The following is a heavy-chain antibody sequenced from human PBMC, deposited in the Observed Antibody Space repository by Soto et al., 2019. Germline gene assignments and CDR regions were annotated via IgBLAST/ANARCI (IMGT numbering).Heavy chain of an antibody. CDR3: AVAVAGPTASGY. V-gene: IGHV3-74*01. J-gene: IGHJ4*02. D-gene: IGHD6-19*01. CDR2: INSDGSST. CDR1: GFTFSSYW. Sequence: EVQLVESGGGLVQPGGSLRLSCAASGFTFSSYWMHWVRQAPGKGLVWVSRINSDGSSTSYADSVKGRFTISRDNAKNTLYLQRNSPRAEDTAVYYCAVAVAGPTASGYWGQGTLVTVSS.